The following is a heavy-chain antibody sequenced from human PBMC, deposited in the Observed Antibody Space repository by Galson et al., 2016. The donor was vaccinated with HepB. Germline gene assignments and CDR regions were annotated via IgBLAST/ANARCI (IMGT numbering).Heavy chain of an antibody. CDR2: ISGSGGRT. CDR1: AGTFKNYA. D-gene: IGHD3-22*01. J-gene: IGHJ3*02. V-gene: IGHV3-23*01. CDR3: ARDDRWYYYDSGGYYYGAFDM. Sequence: SLRLSCAVSAGTFKNYAMNWVRQAPGKGLEWVAAISGSGGRTSYEDSVRGRFTISRDNSKNTLFLRMNSVGVEDTAVYFCARDDRWYYYDSGGYYYGAFDMWGQGTMVAVSS.